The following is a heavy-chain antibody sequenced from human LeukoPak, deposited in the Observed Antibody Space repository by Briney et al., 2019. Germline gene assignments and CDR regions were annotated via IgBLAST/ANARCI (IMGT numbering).Heavy chain of an antibody. D-gene: IGHD5-18*01. CDR3: ARALSRDTEMETYYFDS. CDR1: GGTFSSYA. J-gene: IGHJ4*02. CDR2: MNPNSGNT. Sequence: ASVKVSCKASGGTFSSYAISWVRQAPGQGLEWMGWMNPNSGNTGYAQKFQDRVTITRNTSISTAYMELSSLRSDDTAVYYCARALSRDTEMETYYFDSWGQGTLVTVSS. V-gene: IGHV1-8*03.